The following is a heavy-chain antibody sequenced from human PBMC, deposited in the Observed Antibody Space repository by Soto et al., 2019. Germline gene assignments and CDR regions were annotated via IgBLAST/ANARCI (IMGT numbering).Heavy chain of an antibody. CDR1: GLTFSTYT. CDR3: VREDGKVGTNSAFDY. J-gene: IGHJ4*02. D-gene: IGHD1-26*01. CDR2: INGRGNYI. V-gene: IGHV3-21*01. Sequence: EVQVVESGGDLVKPGGSVRLSCASSGLTFSTYTMNWVRQAPGKGLEWVSSINGRGNYIYYAESVKGRFTISRDNAKNSLYLQMDRLRAEDTALYYCVREDGKVGTNSAFDYWGLGALVTVSS.